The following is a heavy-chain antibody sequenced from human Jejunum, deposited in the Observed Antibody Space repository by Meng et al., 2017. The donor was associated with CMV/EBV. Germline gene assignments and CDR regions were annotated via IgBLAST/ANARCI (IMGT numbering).Heavy chain of an antibody. CDR3: ARRPTRVTFDY. V-gene: IGHV4-39*01. J-gene: IGHJ4*02. CDR1: GGSISSGHYS. CDR2: IYYSGTT. D-gene: IGHD2-21*02. Sequence: CTVSGGSISSGHYSWGWIRQPPGKGLEWIGSIYYSGTTYYNPSLKSRVTISVDTSKNQFSLKLSSVTAADTAVYYCARRPTRVTFDYWGQGTLVTVSS.